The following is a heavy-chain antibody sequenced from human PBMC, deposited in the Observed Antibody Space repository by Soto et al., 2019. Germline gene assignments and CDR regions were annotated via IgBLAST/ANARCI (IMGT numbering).Heavy chain of an antibody. CDR1: GGSISSSSYY. V-gene: IGHV4-39*01. CDR2: IYYSGST. Sequence: SETLSLTCTVSGGSISSSSYYWGWIRQPPGKGLEWIGSIYYSGSTYYNPSLKSRVTISVDTSKNQFSLKLSSVTAADTAVYYCARSMTTVVTLDYWGQRTLVTVSS. D-gene: IGHD4-17*01. CDR3: ARSMTTVVTLDY. J-gene: IGHJ4*02.